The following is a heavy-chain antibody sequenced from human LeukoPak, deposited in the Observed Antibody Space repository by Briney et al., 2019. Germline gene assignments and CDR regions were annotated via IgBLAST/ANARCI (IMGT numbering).Heavy chain of an antibody. J-gene: IGHJ4*02. CDR3: AKDRVAAPHDYFDY. D-gene: IGHD6-19*01. CDR2: VSNNDAI. Sequence: PGGSLRLSCAASGFTFSSYSMNWVRQSPGKGLEWISSVSNNDAIFYAVSVKGRFTISRDNARNSLYLQMNSLRAEDTAVYYCAKDRVAAPHDYFDYWGQGTLVTVSS. V-gene: IGHV3-69-1*01. CDR1: GFTFSSYS.